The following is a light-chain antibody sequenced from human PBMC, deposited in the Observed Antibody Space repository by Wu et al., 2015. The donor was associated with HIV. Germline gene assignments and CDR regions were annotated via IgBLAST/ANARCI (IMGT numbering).Light chain of an antibody. V-gene: IGKV3-20*01. Sequence: EIVLTQSPATLSLSPGERATLSCRASQNVINNLAWYQQRPGQAPRLLIFGVSDRAPGTPDRFIGTGSGTDFTLTISRLESEDFAVYFCQHYGASPTTFGQGT. J-gene: IGKJ2*01. CDR1: QNVINN. CDR3: QHYGASPTT. CDR2: GVS.